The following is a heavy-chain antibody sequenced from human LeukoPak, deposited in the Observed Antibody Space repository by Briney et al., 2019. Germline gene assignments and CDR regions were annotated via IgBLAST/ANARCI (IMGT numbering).Heavy chain of an antibody. D-gene: IGHD6-13*01. V-gene: IGHV1-18*01. CDR1: GYTFTSYG. CDR2: ISAYNGNT. J-gene: IGHJ6*02. Sequence: ASVKVSCKASGYTFTSYGISWVRQAPGQGLEWMGWISAYNGNTNYAQKLQGRVTMTTDTSTSTAYMELRSLRSDDTAVYYCARVSIAAAGSSYYYYGMDVWGQGTTVTVSS. CDR3: ARVSIAAAGSSYYYYGMDV.